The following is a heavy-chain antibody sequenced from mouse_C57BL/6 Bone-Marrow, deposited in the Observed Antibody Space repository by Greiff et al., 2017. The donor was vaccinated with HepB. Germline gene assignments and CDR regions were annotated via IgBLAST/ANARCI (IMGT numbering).Heavy chain of an antibody. Sequence: EVNVVESGGGLVKPGGSLKLSCAASGFTFSSYAMSWVRQTPEKRLEWVATISDGGSYTYYPDNVKGRFTISRDNAKNNLYLQMSHLKSEDTAMYYCARTGTYAMDYWGQGTSVTVSS. CDR1: GFTFSSYA. J-gene: IGHJ4*01. CDR2: ISDGGSYT. V-gene: IGHV5-4*03. CDR3: ARTGTYAMDY. D-gene: IGHD3-1*01.